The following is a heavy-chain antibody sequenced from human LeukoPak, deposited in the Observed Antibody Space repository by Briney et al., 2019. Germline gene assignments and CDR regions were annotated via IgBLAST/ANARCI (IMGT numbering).Heavy chain of an antibody. Sequence: SSETLSLTCTVSGGSISSSSYYWGWIRQPPGKGLEWIGSIYYSGSTYYKPSLKSRVTISVDTSKNQFSLKLSSVTAADTAVYYCARHNYDSSGYYPYYCDYWGQGTLVTVSS. J-gene: IGHJ4*02. CDR1: GGSISSSSYY. CDR2: IYYSGST. CDR3: ARHNYDSSGYYPYYCDY. V-gene: IGHV4-39*01. D-gene: IGHD3-22*01.